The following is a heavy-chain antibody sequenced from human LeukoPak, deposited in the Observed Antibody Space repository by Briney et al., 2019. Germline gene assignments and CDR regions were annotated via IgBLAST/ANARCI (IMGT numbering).Heavy chain of an antibody. CDR2: TSYDGGNK. Sequence: PGGSLRLSCAASRFTFSNYAMHWVRQAPGKGLVWVAVTSYDGGNKYYADSVKGRFTISRDNSKNKLYLQMNSLRAEDTAVYYFAKVNRGRGYCSGGSCYRGGYYFDYWGQGTLVTVSS. CDR3: AKVNRGRGYCSGGSCYRGGYYFDY. V-gene: IGHV3-30*04. J-gene: IGHJ4*02. D-gene: IGHD2-15*01. CDR1: RFTFSNYA.